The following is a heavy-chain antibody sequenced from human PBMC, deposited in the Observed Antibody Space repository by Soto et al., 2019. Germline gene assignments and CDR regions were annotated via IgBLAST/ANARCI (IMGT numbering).Heavy chain of an antibody. CDR1: GGSFSGYY. Sequence: QVQLQQWGAGLLKPSETLSLTCAVYGGSFSGYYWTWIRQPPGTGLGWIGESNHSGSTKDNPSIKSLVTQSVDTSKNQFSLKLTSVTAADPAVYYCARDKITGLFDYWGQGTLVTVSS. D-gene: IGHD2-8*02. J-gene: IGHJ4*02. CDR2: SNHSGST. V-gene: IGHV4-34*01. CDR3: ARDKITGLFDY.